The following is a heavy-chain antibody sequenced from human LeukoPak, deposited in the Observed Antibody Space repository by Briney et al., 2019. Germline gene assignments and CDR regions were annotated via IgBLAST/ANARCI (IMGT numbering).Heavy chain of an antibody. CDR1: GFTFSSYA. J-gene: IGHJ6*02. Sequence: PGGSLRLSCAASGFTFSSYAMHWVRQAPGKGLEYVSAISSNGGSTYYANSVKGRFTISRDNSKNTLYLQMGSLRAEDMAVYYCARRNYYYYYGMDVWGQGTTVTVSS. V-gene: IGHV3-64*01. CDR3: ARRNYYYYYGMDV. CDR2: ISSNGGST.